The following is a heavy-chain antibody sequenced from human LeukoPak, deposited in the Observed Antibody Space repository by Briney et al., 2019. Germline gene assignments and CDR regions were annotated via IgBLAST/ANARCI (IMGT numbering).Heavy chain of an antibody. V-gene: IGHV4-39*01. J-gene: IGHJ6*03. CDR1: GGSISSSSYY. Sequence: SETLSLTGTVSGGSISSSSYYWGWIRQPPGKGLEWIGSIYYSGSTYYNPSLKSRVTISVDTSKNQFSLKLSSVTAADTAVYYCARQVGSYYYYYMDVWGKGTTVTVSS. D-gene: IGHD3-10*01. CDR3: ARQVGSYYYYYMDV. CDR2: IYYSGST.